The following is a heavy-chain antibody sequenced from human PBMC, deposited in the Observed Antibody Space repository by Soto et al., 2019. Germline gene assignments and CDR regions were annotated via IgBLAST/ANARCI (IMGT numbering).Heavy chain of an antibody. D-gene: IGHD3-10*01. CDR1: GYTFTSYG. V-gene: IGHV1-18*01. CDR3: ARDPLWFGEASGSY. J-gene: IGHJ4*02. Sequence: GASVKVSCKASGYTFTSYGISWVRQAPGQGLEWMGWISAYNGNTNYAQKLQGRVTMTTDTSTSTAYMELRSLRSDDTAVYYCARDPLWFGEASGSYWGQGTLVTVSS. CDR2: ISAYNGNT.